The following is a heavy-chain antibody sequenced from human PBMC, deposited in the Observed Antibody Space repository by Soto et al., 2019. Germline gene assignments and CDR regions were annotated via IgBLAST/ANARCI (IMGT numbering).Heavy chain of an antibody. D-gene: IGHD3-16*02. CDR1: GFTFSGSA. Sequence: PVGSLRLSCAASGFTFSGSAMHWVRQASGKGLEWVGRIRSKANSYATAYAASVKGRFTISRDDSKNTAYLQMNSLKTEDTAVYYCTRSYYDYVWGSYRSLYYFDYWGQGTLVTVSS. CDR3: TRSYYDYVWGSYRSLYYFDY. J-gene: IGHJ4*02. V-gene: IGHV3-73*01. CDR2: IRSKANSYAT.